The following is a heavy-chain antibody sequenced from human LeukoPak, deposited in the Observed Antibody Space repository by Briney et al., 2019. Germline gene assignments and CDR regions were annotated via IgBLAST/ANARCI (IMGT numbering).Heavy chain of an antibody. Sequence: PGRSLRLSCAASGFTFSSYGMHWVRQAPGKGLEWVAVISYDGSNKYYADSVKGRFTISRDNSKNTLYLQMNSLRAEDTAVYYCAKETRYDYVWGSYRYFGYWGQGTLITVSS. CDR3: AKETRYDYVWGSYRYFGY. CDR1: GFTFSSYG. J-gene: IGHJ4*02. V-gene: IGHV3-30*18. D-gene: IGHD3-16*02. CDR2: ISYDGSNK.